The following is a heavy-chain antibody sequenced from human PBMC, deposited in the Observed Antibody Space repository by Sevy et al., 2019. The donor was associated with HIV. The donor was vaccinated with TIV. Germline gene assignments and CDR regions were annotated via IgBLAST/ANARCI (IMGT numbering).Heavy chain of an antibody. J-gene: IGHJ4*02. V-gene: IGHV3-7*01. CDR3: VREGVGGYSYSLDY. Sequence: GGSLRLSCAASGFTFSSYWMSWVRQAPGKGLEWVATMKEDGSERNYVDSVKGRFTISRDNAKNSLYLQMNSLRAEDTAVYYCVREGVGGYSYSLDYWGQETLVTVSS. D-gene: IGHD5-18*01. CDR2: MKEDGSER. CDR1: GFTFSSYW.